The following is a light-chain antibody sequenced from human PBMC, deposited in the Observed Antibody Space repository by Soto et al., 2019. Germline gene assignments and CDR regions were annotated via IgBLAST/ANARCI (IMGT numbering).Light chain of an antibody. Sequence: EIVMTQSPATLSVSPGERATLSCRASQSVSSDLAWYHQKPGQAPRLLIYSASTRATGIPARFSGSGSGTEFTLTITSLQSEDFAVYYCQQYNNWPRTFGQGTKV. CDR1: QSVSSD. CDR3: QQYNNWPRT. J-gene: IGKJ1*01. CDR2: SAS. V-gene: IGKV3-15*01.